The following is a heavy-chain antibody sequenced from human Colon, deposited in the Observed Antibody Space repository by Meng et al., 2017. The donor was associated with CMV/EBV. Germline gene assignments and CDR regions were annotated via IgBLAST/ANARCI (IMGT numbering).Heavy chain of an antibody. CDR3: ARDQFGGALDY. CDR2: INPNGGST. V-gene: IGHV1-46*01. J-gene: IGHJ4*02. CDR1: GYTVARYF. Sequence: SCKASGYTVARYFIHWVRQAPGQGLEWMGMINPNGGSTNYAQSFQGRVTLTSELSTTTVYMELSSLSSEDTAVYYCARDQFGGALDYWGQGSLVTVSS. D-gene: IGHD3-16*01.